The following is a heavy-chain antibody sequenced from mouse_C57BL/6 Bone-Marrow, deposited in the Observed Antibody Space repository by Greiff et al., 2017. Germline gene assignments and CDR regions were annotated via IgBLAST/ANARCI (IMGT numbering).Heavy chain of an antibody. J-gene: IGHJ2*01. CDR3: ARKGTITENFDY. CDR2: IYPGSGST. D-gene: IGHD1-1*01. CDR1: GYTFTSYW. Sequence: QVQLQQSGAELVKPGASVKMSCKASGYTFTSYWITWVKQRPGQGLEWIGDIYPGSGSTNYNEKFKSKATLTVDTSSSTAYMQLSSLTSEDSAVYYCARKGTITENFDYWGQGTTLTVSS. V-gene: IGHV1-55*01.